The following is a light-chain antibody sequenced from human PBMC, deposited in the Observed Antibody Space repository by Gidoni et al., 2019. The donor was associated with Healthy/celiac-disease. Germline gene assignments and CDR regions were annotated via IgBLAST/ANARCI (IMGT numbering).Light chain of an antibody. V-gene: IGKV3-11*01. CDR3: QQRSNWPGT. Sequence: EIVLTQSPATLSLSPGERATLSCRASQSVSSYLAWYQQKPGQAPRLLIYDAPNRATGIPARFSGSGSGTDFTLTISSLEPEDFAVYYCQQRSNWPGTFGGGTKVEIK. CDR1: QSVSSY. CDR2: DAP. J-gene: IGKJ4*01.